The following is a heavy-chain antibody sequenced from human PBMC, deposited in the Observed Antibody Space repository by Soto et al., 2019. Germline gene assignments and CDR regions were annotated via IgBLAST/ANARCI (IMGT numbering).Heavy chain of an antibody. D-gene: IGHD5-12*01. CDR3: ARGGYSNSGYDLNYYYYGMDV. J-gene: IGHJ6*02. Sequence: ASVKVSCKASGYTFTSYGISWVRQAPGQGLEWMGWISAYNGNTNYAQKLQGRVTMTTDTSTSTAYMELRSLRSDDTAVYYCARGGYSNSGYDLNYYYYGMDVWGQGTTGTVSS. CDR1: GYTFTSYG. V-gene: IGHV1-18*01. CDR2: ISAYNGNT.